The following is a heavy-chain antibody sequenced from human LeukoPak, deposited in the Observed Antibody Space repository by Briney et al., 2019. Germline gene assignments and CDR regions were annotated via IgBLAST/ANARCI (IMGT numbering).Heavy chain of an antibody. J-gene: IGHJ5*02. CDR1: GYTFTSYG. CDR3: TTYYDFWSGKNWFDP. Sequence: ASVKVSCKASGYTFTSYGISWVRRAPGQGLEWMGWISAYNGNTNYAQKLQGRVTMTTDTSTSTVYMELSSLRSEDTAVYYCTTYYDFWSGKNWFDPWGQGTLVTVSS. V-gene: IGHV1-18*01. CDR2: ISAYNGNT. D-gene: IGHD3-3*01.